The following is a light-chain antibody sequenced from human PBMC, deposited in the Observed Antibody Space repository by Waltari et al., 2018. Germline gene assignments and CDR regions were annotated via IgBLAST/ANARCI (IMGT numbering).Light chain of an antibody. CDR3: CSYAGENTMI. CDR2: EAN. Sequence: QSALTQPASVSGSPGQSVTISCTGTYYDIGNYDLVSWYQQYPGKAPGLIIYEANSRPSWVSNRFSASKYGNTASLTISGLQTEDEAHYYCCSYAGENTMIFGGGTRLTVL. J-gene: IGLJ2*01. CDR1: YYDIGNYDL. V-gene: IGLV2-23*01.